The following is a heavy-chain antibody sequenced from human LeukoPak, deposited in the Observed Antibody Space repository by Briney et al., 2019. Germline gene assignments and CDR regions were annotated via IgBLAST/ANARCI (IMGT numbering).Heavy chain of an antibody. D-gene: IGHD1-26*01. CDR2: IYYSGST. V-gene: IGHV4-39*01. Sequence: SETLSLTCTVSGGSISSSSYYWGWIRQPPGKGLEWIGSIYYSGSTYYNPSLKSRVTISVDASKNQFSLKLSSVTAADTAVYYCARRGEPLGYYYYYMDVWGKGTTVTVSS. CDR1: GGSISSSSYY. CDR3: ARRGEPLGYYYYYMDV. J-gene: IGHJ6*03.